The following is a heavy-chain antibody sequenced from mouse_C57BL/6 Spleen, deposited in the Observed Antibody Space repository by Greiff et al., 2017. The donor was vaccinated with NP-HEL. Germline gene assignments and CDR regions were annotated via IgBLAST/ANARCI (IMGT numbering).Heavy chain of an antibody. CDR3: ARNSRTGTEGLFAY. Sequence: VQLQQSGAELVKPGASVKISCKASGYAFSSYWMNWVKQRPGKGLEWIGQIYPGDGDTNYNGKFKGKATLTADKSSSTAYMQLSSLTSEDSAVYFCARNSRTGTEGLFAYWGQGTLVTVSA. D-gene: IGHD4-1*01. CDR2: IYPGDGDT. V-gene: IGHV1-80*01. CDR1: GYAFSSYW. J-gene: IGHJ3*01.